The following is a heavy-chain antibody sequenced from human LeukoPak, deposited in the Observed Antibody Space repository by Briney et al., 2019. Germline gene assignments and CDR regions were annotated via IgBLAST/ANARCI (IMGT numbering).Heavy chain of an antibody. Sequence: PGGSLRLSCAASGFTFSSYSMNWVRQAPGEGLQWVSYISSSSSTIYYADSVKGRFTISRDNAKNSLYLQMNSLRAEDTAVYYCAKRAVTAAGPGNYFDYWGQGTLVTVSS. CDR2: ISSSSSTI. V-gene: IGHV3-48*01. D-gene: IGHD6-13*01. J-gene: IGHJ4*02. CDR1: GFTFSSYS. CDR3: AKRAVTAAGPGNYFDY.